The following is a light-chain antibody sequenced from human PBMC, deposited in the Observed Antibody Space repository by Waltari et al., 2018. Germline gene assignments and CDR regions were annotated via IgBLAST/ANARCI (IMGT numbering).Light chain of an antibody. CDR3: QQFELLPLT. J-gene: IGKJ4*01. CDR1: QDIRNF. Sequence: DIQMTQSPSSLSASVGDRVTITCRASQDIRNFINWYQQKPGKDPKLLIFDASRLQPGVPSRFRGSGSGTDFSFVISSLQSEDVGTYYCQQFELLPLTFGGGTKVEIK. CDR2: DAS. V-gene: IGKV1-33*01.